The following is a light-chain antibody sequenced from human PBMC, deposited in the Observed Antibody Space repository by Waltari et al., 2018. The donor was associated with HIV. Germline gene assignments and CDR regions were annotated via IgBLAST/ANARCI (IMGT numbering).Light chain of an antibody. Sequence: SYELTQPPSMSVSPGQTAILACPGDKLGDKYVCWYQQRPGQSPVMVMYQDTERPSGVPERFSGSISGDTASLTISGTQPLDEADYYCQVWDNNNAVFGGGTKLTVL. J-gene: IGLJ2*01. CDR1: KLGDKY. V-gene: IGLV3-1*01. CDR3: QVWDNNNAV. CDR2: QDT.